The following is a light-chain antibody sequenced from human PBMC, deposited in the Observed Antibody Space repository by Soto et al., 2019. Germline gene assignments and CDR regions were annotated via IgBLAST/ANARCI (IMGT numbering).Light chain of an antibody. CDR3: QHYGSSPPIT. J-gene: IGKJ5*01. CDR2: GAS. Sequence: DIVLTQSPGTLSLSPGERATLSCRASQSVRSTSLAWYQQKTGQATRLLIYGASSRATGIPDRFSGGGSWTDFTLTISRLQPEDFSVYYCQHYGSSPPITFGQGTRLEIK. CDR1: QSVRSTS. V-gene: IGKV3-20*01.